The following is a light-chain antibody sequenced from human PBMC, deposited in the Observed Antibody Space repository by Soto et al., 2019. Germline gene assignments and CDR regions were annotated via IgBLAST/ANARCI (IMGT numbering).Light chain of an antibody. V-gene: IGKV3-15*01. CDR3: QHYSTWLWT. CDR2: GAS. J-gene: IGKJ1*01. Sequence: EIVMTQSPATLSVSPGERATLSCRASQSVSSKLAWYQQKPGQGPRLLIYGASTRATGIPARFSGSGSGTEFTLTFSSLQYEDFAVYYCQHYSTWLWTFGQRTKVEIK. CDR1: QSVSSK.